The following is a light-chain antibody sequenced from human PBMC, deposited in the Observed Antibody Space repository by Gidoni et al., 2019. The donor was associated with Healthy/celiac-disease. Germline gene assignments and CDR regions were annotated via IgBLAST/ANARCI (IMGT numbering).Light chain of an antibody. CDR1: QRVSSY. CDR3: QQRSNWPPLT. J-gene: IGKJ4*01. V-gene: IGKV3-11*01. CDR2: DAS. Sequence: EIALTQSPATLSLSPGESATPSCRASQRVSSYLAWYQQKPGQAPRPLIYDASNRATGIPARFSGSGAGTDFTLTISSLEPEDFAVYYCQQRSNWPPLTFGGGTKVEIK.